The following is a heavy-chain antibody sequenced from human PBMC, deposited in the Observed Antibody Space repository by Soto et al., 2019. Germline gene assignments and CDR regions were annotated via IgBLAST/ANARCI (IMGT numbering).Heavy chain of an antibody. V-gene: IGHV1-8*01. Sequence: QVQLVQSGAEVKKPGASVKVSCKASGYTFTSYDINWVRQATGQGLEWMGWMNPNSGNTDYAQKFQGRVTMTRNTSISTAYMELSSLRSEDTAVYYCARWPIWGTTVVTPTGYWGQGTLVTVSS. D-gene: IGHD4-17*01. CDR1: GYTFTSYD. CDR3: ARWPIWGTTVVTPTGY. J-gene: IGHJ4*02. CDR2: MNPNSGNT.